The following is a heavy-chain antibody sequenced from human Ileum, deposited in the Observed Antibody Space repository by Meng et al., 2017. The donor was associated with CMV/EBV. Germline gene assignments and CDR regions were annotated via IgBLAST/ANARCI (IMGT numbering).Heavy chain of an antibody. J-gene: IGHJ4*02. Sequence: CTFSGFSLSTSGVSVGWLRQPQGKALEWLALIYWNVDKHYRPSLKSRLTITKDTSKNQVVLTMTNMDTVDKATYCCAHKRRNYFDYWGQGTLVTVSS. V-gene: IGHV2-5*01. CDR2: IYWNVDK. CDR1: GFSLSTSGVS. CDR3: AHKRRNYFDY.